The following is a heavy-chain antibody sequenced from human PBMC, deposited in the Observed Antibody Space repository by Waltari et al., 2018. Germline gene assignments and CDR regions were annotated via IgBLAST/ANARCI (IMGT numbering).Heavy chain of an antibody. D-gene: IGHD3-10*01. CDR1: GFTFSSYS. V-gene: IGHV3-48*01. CDR3: AGGYFGRRFYFDY. Sequence: EVQLVESGGGLVQPGGSLRLSCAASGFTFSSYSMNWVRQAPGKGLEWVSYISSSSSTIYYADSVKGRFTISRDNAKNSLYQQMNSLRAEDTAVYYCAGGYFGRRFYFDYWGQGTLVTVSS. CDR2: ISSSSSTI. J-gene: IGHJ4*02.